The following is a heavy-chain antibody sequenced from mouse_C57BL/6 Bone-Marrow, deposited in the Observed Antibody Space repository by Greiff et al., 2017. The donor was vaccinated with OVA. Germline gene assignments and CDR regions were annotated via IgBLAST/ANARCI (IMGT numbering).Heavy chain of an antibody. V-gene: IGHV1-19*01. CDR1: GYTFTDYY. CDR3: ARRDDGYPWFAY. D-gene: IGHD2-3*01. CDR2: INPYNGGT. Sequence: VQLQQSGPVLVKPGASVKMSCKASGYTFTDYYMNWVKQSHGKSLEWIGVINPYNGGTSYNQKFKGKATLTVDKSSSTAYMELNSLTSEDSAVYYCARRDDGYPWFAYWGQGTLVTVSA. J-gene: IGHJ3*01.